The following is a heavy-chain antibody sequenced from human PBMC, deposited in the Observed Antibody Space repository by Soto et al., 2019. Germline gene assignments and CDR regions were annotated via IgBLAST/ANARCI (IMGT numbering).Heavy chain of an antibody. CDR3: AREVGYGDFSAALLD. CDR2: IITLFGTA. Sequence: VQLMQSGAEVKQPGSSVKVSCKASGGTFSSHSINWVRQAPGQGLEWMGGIITLFGTANYAQNFQGRVTIPAYQSTSTAYMELNSLRSDDTAVYYCAREVGYGDFSAALLDWGQGTLVTVSS. D-gene: IGHD4-17*01. V-gene: IGHV1-69*01. J-gene: IGHJ4*02. CDR1: GGTFSSHS.